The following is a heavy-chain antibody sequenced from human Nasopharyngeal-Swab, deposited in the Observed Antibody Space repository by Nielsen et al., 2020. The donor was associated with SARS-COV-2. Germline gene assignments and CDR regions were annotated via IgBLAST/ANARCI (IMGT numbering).Heavy chain of an antibody. CDR2: ISSSSSTI. Sequence: GGSLRLSCAASGFTFSSYSMNWVRQAPGKGLERVSYISSSSSTIYYADSVKGRFTISRDNAKNSLYLQMNSLRDEDTAVYYCARDGYSSSWYAFDIWGQGTMVTVSS. CDR1: GFTFSSYS. D-gene: IGHD6-6*01. CDR3: ARDGYSSSWYAFDI. V-gene: IGHV3-48*02. J-gene: IGHJ3*02.